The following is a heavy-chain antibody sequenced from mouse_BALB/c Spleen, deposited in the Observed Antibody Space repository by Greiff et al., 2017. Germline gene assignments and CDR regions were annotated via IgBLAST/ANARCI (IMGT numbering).Heavy chain of an antibody. V-gene: IGHV14-3*02. Sequence: EVQLQQSGAELVKPGASVKLSCTASGFNIKDTYMHWVKQRPEQGLEWIGRIVPANGNTKYDPKFQGKATITADTSSNTAYLQLSSLTSEDTAVYYGAYRDDGERDWYFDVWGAGTTVTGSS. CDR1: GFNIKDTY. CDR2: IVPANGNT. CDR3: AYRDDGERDWYFDV. J-gene: IGHJ1*01. D-gene: IGHD2-14*01.